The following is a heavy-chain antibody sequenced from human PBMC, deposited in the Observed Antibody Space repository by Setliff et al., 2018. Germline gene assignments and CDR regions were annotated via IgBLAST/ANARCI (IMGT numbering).Heavy chain of an antibody. D-gene: IGHD6-13*01. V-gene: IGHV5-51*01. CDR1: GYSFTSYW. CDR3: ARHVSSSWFRYYFLYYYMDV. J-gene: IGHJ6*03. Sequence: GESLTISCKASGYSFTSYWIGWVRQMPGKGLEWMGIIYPGDSDTKYSPSFQGRVTISADKSIDTAYLQWSSLKASDTAIYYCARHVSSSWFRYYFLYYYMDVWGKGTTVTVS. CDR2: IYPGDSDT.